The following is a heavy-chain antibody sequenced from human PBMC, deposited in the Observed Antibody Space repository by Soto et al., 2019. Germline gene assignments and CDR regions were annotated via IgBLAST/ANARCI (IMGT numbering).Heavy chain of an antibody. Sequence: QVQLQESGPGLVKPSQTLSLTCTVSGGSISSVDYYWSWIRQHPGKGLEWIGNIYSGSTNYNPSLKSRLTISADTSKNQLSLKLSSVTAADTAVYYCARLGGWSGGYWGQGTLVAVSS. CDR1: GGSISSVDYY. J-gene: IGHJ4*02. D-gene: IGHD3-16*01. CDR3: ARLGGWSGGY. CDR2: IYSGST. V-gene: IGHV4-31*03.